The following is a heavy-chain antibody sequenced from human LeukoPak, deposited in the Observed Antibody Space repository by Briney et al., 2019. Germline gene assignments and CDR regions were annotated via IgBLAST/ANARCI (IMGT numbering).Heavy chain of an antibody. D-gene: IGHD3-3*01. CDR2: ISDSGGST. V-gene: IGHV3-23*01. CDR3: AKSHYDFWSVYGMDV. CDR1: GFTFSSYA. J-gene: IGHJ6*02. Sequence: GGSLRLSCAASGFTFSSYAMSWVRQAPGRGLEWVSAISDSGGSTYYPDSVNGRFTISRHNSKNTLYLQMNSLRAEDTAVYYCAKSHYDFWSVYGMDVWGQGTTVTVSS.